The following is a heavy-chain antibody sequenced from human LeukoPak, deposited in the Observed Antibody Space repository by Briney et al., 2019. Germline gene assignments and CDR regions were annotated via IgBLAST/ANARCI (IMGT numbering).Heavy chain of an antibody. Sequence: GGSLRLSCAASGFTVSSNYMSWVRQAPGKGLEWVSAISGSGGSTYYADSVKGRFTISRDNSKNTLYLQMNSLRAEDTAVYYCAIPGGTAMGTEPANHWGQGTMVTVSS. J-gene: IGHJ3*01. CDR2: ISGSGGST. CDR1: GFTVSSNY. D-gene: IGHD5-18*01. V-gene: IGHV3-23*01. CDR3: AIPGGTAMGTEPANH.